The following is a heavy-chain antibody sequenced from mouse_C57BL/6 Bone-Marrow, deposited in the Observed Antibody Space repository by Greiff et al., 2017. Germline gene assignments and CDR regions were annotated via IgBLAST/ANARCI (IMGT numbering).Heavy chain of an antibody. CDR1: GYTFTSYW. V-gene: IGHV1-55*01. CDR3: ASRGYYGSSYEYYAMDY. Sequence: QVQLQQSGAELVKPGASVKMSCKASGYTFTSYWITWVKQRPGQGLEWIGDIYPGSGSTNYNEKFKSKATLTVDTSSSTAYMQLSSLTSEDSAVYYCASRGYYGSSYEYYAMDYWGQGTSVTVSS. J-gene: IGHJ4*01. D-gene: IGHD1-1*01. CDR2: IYPGSGST.